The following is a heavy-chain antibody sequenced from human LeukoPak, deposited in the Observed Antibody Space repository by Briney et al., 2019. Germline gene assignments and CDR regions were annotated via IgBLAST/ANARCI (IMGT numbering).Heavy chain of an antibody. CDR2: ISAYNGNT. V-gene: IGHV1-18*01. CDR3: ARMVFSVDTAMVDDY. J-gene: IGHJ4*02. D-gene: IGHD5-18*01. Sequence: GASVKVSCKASGYTFTSYGISWVRQAPGQGLEWMGWISAYNGNTNYAQKLQGRVTMTRDTSISTAYMELSRLRSDDTAVYYCARMVFSVDTAMVDDYWGQGTLVTVSS. CDR1: GYTFTSYG.